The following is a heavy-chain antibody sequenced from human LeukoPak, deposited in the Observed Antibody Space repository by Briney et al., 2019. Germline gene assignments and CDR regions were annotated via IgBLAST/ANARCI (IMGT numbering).Heavy chain of an antibody. CDR3: AKDRDSSSWYGVDY. CDR2: IRYDGSNK. Sequence: GGPLRLSCAASGFTFSSYGMHWVRQAPGKGLEWVAFIRYDGSNKYYADSVKGRFTISRDNSKNTLYLQMNSLRAEDTAVYYCAKDRDSSSWYGVDYWGQGTLVAVSS. J-gene: IGHJ4*02. CDR1: GFTFSSYG. V-gene: IGHV3-30*02. D-gene: IGHD6-13*01.